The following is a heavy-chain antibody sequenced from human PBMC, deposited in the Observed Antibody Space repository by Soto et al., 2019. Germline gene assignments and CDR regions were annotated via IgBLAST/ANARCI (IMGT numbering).Heavy chain of an antibody. J-gene: IGHJ6*03. Sequence: EVQLVESGGGLEQPGRSLRLSCAASGFTFDDYAMHWVRQAPGKGLEWGSGISWNRGSIGYADSVKGRFTISRDNAKNSLYLQMHSLRAEDTTLYYCATGVAGLGTKPNNCYYYYYMDVWGKGTTVTVSS. CDR3: ATGVAGLGTKPNNCYYYYYMDV. V-gene: IGHV3-9*01. CDR2: ISWNRGSI. D-gene: IGHD1-1*01. CDR1: GFTFDDYA.